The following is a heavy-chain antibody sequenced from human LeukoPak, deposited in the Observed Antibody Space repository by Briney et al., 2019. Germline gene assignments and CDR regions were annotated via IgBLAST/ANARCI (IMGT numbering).Heavy chain of an antibody. CDR2: ISYDGSNK. CDR3: AREMSLSLWFGELMDGMDV. V-gene: IGHV3-30*07. D-gene: IGHD3-10*01. J-gene: IGHJ6*02. CDR1: GFTFSSYA. Sequence: GGSLRLSCAASGFTFSSYAMHWVRQAPGKGLEWVAVISYDGSNKYYADSVKGRFTISRDNSKNTLYLQMNSLRAEDTAVYYCAREMSLSLWFGELMDGMDVWGQGTTVTVSS.